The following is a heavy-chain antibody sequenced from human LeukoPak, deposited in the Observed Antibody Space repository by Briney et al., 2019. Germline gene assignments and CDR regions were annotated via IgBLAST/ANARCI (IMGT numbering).Heavy chain of an antibody. CDR3: ARAKRVTTVTTRHYGMDV. D-gene: IGHD4-17*01. V-gene: IGHV4-4*02. J-gene: IGHJ6*02. Sequence: SETLSLTCAVSGGSISSSNWWSWVRQPPGKGLEWIGEIYHSGSTNYNPSLKSRVTISVDKSKSQFSLKLSSVTAADTAVYYCARAKRVTTVTTRHYGMDVWGQGTTVTVSS. CDR2: IYHSGST. CDR1: GGSISSSNW.